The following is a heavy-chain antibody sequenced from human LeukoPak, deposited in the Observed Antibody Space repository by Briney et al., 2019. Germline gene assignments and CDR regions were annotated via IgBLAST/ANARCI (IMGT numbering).Heavy chain of an antibody. CDR2: FDPEDCET. Sequence: ASVKVSCKVSGYTLTELSMHWVRQAPGKGLEWMGGFDPEDCETIYAQKFQGRVTMTEDTSTDTAYMELSSLRSEDTAVYYCATEINSSGWSTVDYWGQGTLVTVSS. V-gene: IGHV1-24*01. CDR3: ATEINSSGWSTVDY. CDR1: GYTLTELS. D-gene: IGHD6-19*01. J-gene: IGHJ4*02.